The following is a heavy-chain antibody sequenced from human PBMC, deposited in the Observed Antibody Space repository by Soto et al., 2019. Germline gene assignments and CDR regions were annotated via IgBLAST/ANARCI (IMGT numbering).Heavy chain of an antibody. D-gene: IGHD3-10*01. V-gene: IGHV3-30*18. CDR2: ISYDGSNK. J-gene: IGHJ4*02. CDR3: AKETEYYGSGSPDFAY. Sequence: QVQLVESGGGVVQPGRSLRLSCAASGFTFSSYGMHWVRQAPGKGLEWVAVISYDGSNKYYADSVKGRFTISRDNSTNTLYLQMNRLRADDTAVYYCAKETEYYGSGSPDFAYGGQGTLVTVSS. CDR1: GFTFSSYG.